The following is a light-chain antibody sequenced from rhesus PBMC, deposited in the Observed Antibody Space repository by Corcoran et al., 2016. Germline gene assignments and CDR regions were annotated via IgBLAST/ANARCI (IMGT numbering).Light chain of an antibody. Sequence: DIQMSQSPSSLSASVGDRVTITCRASQGISSYLNWYQQKPGKAPKLLIYYANSLASGVPSRFSGSGSGTEFTLPISSLQPEDFATYYCQQGNSNPWTFGQGTKVEIK. J-gene: IGKJ1*01. CDR1: QGISSY. V-gene: IGKV1-32*02. CDR2: YAN. CDR3: QQGNSNPWT.